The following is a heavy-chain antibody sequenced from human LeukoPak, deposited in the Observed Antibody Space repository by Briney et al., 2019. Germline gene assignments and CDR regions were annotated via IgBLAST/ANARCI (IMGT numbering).Heavy chain of an antibody. CDR3: SRDRNYGMDV. CDR1: GFTFSSYW. J-gene: IGHJ6*02. Sequence: GGSLRLSCAASGFTFSSYWMHWVRQAPGRGLVWVSRIKIDGSGTYADSVEGRFTISRDNAKNTLYLQMNSLRPEDTAVYYCSRDRNYGMDVCGQGTTVTVSS. V-gene: IGHV3-74*01. CDR2: IKIDGSGT.